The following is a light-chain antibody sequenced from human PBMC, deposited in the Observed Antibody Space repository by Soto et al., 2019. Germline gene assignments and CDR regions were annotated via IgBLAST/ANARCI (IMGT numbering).Light chain of an antibody. Sequence: QSVLTQPASVSGSPGQSIAISCTGTRSDVGAYNYVSWYQQHPGKAPKLMISEVTNRPSGVSDRFSGSKSGNTASLTISGLQAEDKADYYCSSFTSSSTPFVFGTGTKVTVL. CDR1: RSDVGAYNY. CDR2: EVT. J-gene: IGLJ1*01. CDR3: SSFTSSSTPFV. V-gene: IGLV2-14*01.